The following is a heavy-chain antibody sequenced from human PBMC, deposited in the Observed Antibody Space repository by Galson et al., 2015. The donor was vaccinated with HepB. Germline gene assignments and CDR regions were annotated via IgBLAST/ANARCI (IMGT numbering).Heavy chain of an antibody. CDR1: GFTVSSNY. CDR3: ARELYGYGMDV. V-gene: IGHV3-66*02. Sequence: SLRLSCAASGFTVSSNYMSWVRQAPGKGLEWVSVIYSGGSTYYADSVKGRFTISRDNSKNTLYLQMNSLRAEDTAVYYCARELYGYGMDVWGQGTTVTVSS. D-gene: IGHD4-17*01. J-gene: IGHJ6*02. CDR2: IYSGGST.